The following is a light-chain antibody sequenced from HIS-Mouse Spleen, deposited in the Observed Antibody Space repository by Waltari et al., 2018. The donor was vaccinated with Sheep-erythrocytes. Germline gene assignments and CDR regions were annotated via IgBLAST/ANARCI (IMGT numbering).Light chain of an antibody. CDR1: ALPKKY. V-gene: IGLV3-10*01. J-gene: IGLJ2*01. Sequence: SYELTQPPSVSVSPGQTARINCPGDALPKKYAYGYQQKSGQAPVLVIYEDSKRPSGIPERFSGSSSGTMATLTISGAQVEDEADYYCYSTDSSGNHSVFGGGTKLTVL. CDR2: EDS. CDR3: YSTDSSGNHSV.